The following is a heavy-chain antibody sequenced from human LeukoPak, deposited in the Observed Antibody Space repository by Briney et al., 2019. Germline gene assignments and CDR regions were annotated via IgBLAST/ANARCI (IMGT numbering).Heavy chain of an antibody. D-gene: IGHD2-15*01. CDR2: INPSGGST. CDR3: ARDTASGGGSCFDY. CDR1: GYTFTSYY. J-gene: IGHJ4*02. Sequence: ASVKVSCKASGYTFTSYYMHWVRPAPGQGLEWRGIINPSGGSTSYAQKFQDRVTMTSDTSTSTVYMELSSLRSEDTAVYYCARDTASGGGSCFDYWGQGTLVTVSS. V-gene: IGHV1-46*01.